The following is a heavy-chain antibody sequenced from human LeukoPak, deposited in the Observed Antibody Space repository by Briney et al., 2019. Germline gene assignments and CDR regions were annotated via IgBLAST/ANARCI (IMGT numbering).Heavy chain of an antibody. Sequence: GASVKVSCKASGYTFTSYDINWVRQAPGQGLEWMGWMNPNSGNTGYAQKFQGRVTMTRNTSISTAYMELSSLRSEDTAVYYCARVASVKLQYGMDVWGKGTTVTVSS. CDR3: ARVASVKLQYGMDV. CDR1: GYTFTSYD. D-gene: IGHD4-11*01. CDR2: MNPNSGNT. J-gene: IGHJ6*04. V-gene: IGHV1-8*01.